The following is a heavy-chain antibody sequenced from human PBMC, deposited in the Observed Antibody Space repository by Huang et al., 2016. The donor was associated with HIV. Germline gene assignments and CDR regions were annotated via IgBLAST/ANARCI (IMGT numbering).Heavy chain of an antibody. V-gene: IGHV1-69*13. Sequence: QVHLVQSGAEVKKPGSSVRVSCTASGGSFKISGISWVRQAPGQGLEWLGGNLPILWGANYAQKRSDRVTITARESTTTVYMDLTSLRPEDTAVYYCASGASYEIWTPYYSGWHYSMDVWGEGTTVTVSS. J-gene: IGHJ6*03. CDR1: GGSFKISG. CDR2: NLPILWGA. D-gene: IGHD3-9*01. CDR3: ASGASYEIWTPYYSGWHYSMDV.